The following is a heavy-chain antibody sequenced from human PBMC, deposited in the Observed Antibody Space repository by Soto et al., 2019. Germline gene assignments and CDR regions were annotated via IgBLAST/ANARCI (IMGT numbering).Heavy chain of an antibody. CDR1: GFTFSSYG. CDR3: ARDIPAKYSSSSRPIHYYYYYGMDV. D-gene: IGHD6-6*01. V-gene: IGHV3-33*01. J-gene: IGHJ6*02. CDR2: IWYDGSNK. Sequence: LRLSCAASGFTFSSYGMHWVRQAPGKGLEWVAVIWYDGSNKYYADSVKGRFTISRDNSKNTLYLQMNSLRAEDTAVYYCARDIPAKYSSSSRPIHYYYYYGMDVWGQGTTVTVSS.